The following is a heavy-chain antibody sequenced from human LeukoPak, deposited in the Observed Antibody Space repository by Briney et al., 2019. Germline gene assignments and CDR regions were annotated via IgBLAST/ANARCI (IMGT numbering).Heavy chain of an antibody. J-gene: IGHJ4*02. CDR2: ISYDGSNK. D-gene: IGHD1-26*01. CDR1: GFTFSSYA. CDR3: ASPRRWERSSPPGD. Sequence: PGGSLRLSCAASGFTFSSYAMHWGRQAPGKGREWGAAISYDGSNKYYADSVKGRFTISRDNAKNTLYLQMNSLRAEDTAVDYCASPRRWERSSPPGDWGQGTLVTVSS. V-gene: IGHV3-30-3*01.